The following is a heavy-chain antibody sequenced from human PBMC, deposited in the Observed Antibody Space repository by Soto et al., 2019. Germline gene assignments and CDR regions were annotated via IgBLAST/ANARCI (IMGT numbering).Heavy chain of an antibody. CDR1: GYTFTGYY. V-gene: IGHV1-2*02. D-gene: IGHD4-17*01. CDR2: INPNSGGT. J-gene: IGHJ5*02. Sequence: ASVKVSCKASGYTFTGYYMHWVRQAPGQGLEWMGWINPNSGGTNYAQKFQGRVTMTRDTSISAAYMELSRLRSDDTAVYYCARDPYGHTDYVRNWFDPWGQGTLVTVSS. CDR3: ARDPYGHTDYVRNWFDP.